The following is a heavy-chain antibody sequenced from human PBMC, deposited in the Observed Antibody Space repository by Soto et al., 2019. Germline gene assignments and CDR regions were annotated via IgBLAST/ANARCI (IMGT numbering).Heavy chain of an antibody. Sequence: QVQLQESGPGLVKPSETLSLTCTVSGGSISSYYWSWIRQPPGKGLEWIGYIYYSGSTNYNPSLKSRVTISVDTSKNQFSLKLSSVTAADTAVYYCAREGYSSSWWPSEDWFDPWGQGTLVTVSS. CDR3: AREGYSSSWWPSEDWFDP. V-gene: IGHV4-59*01. CDR1: GGSISSYY. CDR2: IYYSGST. J-gene: IGHJ5*02. D-gene: IGHD6-13*01.